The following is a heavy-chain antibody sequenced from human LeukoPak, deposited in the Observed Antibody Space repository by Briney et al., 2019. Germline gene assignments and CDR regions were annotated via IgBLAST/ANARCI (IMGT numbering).Heavy chain of an antibody. J-gene: IGHJ6*04. D-gene: IGHD3-10*01. CDR2: IIPIFGTE. V-gene: IGHV1-69*01. Sequence: SSVTVSCQASGGTFSSYAISWLRQAPGQGLEWMGGIIPIFGTENYAQKFQGRVTITADESTSTAYMELSSLRSGDTAVYYCAGGTYYYGSGSYYTYGMDVWGKGTTVTVSS. CDR3: AGGTYYYGSGSYYTYGMDV. CDR1: GGTFSSYA.